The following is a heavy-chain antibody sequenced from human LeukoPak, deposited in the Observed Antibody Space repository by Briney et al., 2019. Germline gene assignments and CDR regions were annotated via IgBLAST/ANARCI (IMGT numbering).Heavy chain of an antibody. CDR2: INPSGGST. D-gene: IGHD2/OR15-2a*01. V-gene: IGHV1-46*01. CDR1: GYTFTSYY. Sequence: AASVKVSCKASGYTFTSYYMHWVRQAPGQGLEWMAIINPSGGSTSYAQTFQGRVTMTRDTSTSTVYMELSSLRAEDTAVYYCARALKDFFLPDYWGQGTLVTVSS. CDR3: ARALKDFFLPDY. J-gene: IGHJ4*02.